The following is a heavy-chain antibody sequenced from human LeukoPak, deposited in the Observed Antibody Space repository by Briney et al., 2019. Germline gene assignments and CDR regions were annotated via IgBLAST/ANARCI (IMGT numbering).Heavy chain of an antibody. V-gene: IGHV4-4*07. CDR2: IYASGIT. CDR3: AREPLQSRPLDV. D-gene: IGHD4-11*01. J-gene: IGHJ6*04. Sequence: PSETLSLTCTVSGDSISSYFWTWIRQPAGKGLEWIGRIYASGITNYNTSLRSRVTRSADTTKNQFSLKLSPVTAADTAVYYCAREPLQSRPLDVWDKGTTVTVSS. CDR1: GDSISSYF.